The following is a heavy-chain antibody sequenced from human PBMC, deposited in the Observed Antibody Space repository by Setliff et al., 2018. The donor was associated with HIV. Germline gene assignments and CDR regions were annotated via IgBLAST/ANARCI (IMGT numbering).Heavy chain of an antibody. CDR1: GYTFTSYA. CDR3: VRDRFTWAYCGGACGWFDP. Sequence: GASVKVSCKASGYTFTSYAMHWVRQAPGQRLEWMGWINAGNGDTKYSQKFQGRVTATRDTSASTAHMELSSLRSEDTAVYYCVRDRFTWAYCGGACGWFDPWGQGTLVTVSS. J-gene: IGHJ5*02. D-gene: IGHD2-21*02. CDR2: INAGNGDT. V-gene: IGHV1-3*01.